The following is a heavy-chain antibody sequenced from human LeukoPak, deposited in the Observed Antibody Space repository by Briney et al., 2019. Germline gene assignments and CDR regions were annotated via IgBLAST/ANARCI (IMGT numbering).Heavy chain of an antibody. V-gene: IGHV1-69*06. CDR3: ASCGDIVATACDY. D-gene: IGHD5-12*01. Sequence: SVKVSCKASGGTFSSYAISWVRQAPGQGLEWMGGIIPIFGTANYAQKFQGRVTITADKSTSTAYMELSSLRSEDTAVYYCASCGDIVATACDYWGQGTLITVSS. J-gene: IGHJ4*02. CDR1: GGTFSSYA. CDR2: IIPIFGTA.